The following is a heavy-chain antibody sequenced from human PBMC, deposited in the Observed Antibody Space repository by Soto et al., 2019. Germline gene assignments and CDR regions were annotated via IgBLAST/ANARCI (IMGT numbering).Heavy chain of an antibody. CDR1: GFTFSSYG. D-gene: IGHD6-13*01. Sequence: GGSLRLSCAASGFTFSSYGMHWVRQAPGKGLEWVAVIWYDGSNKYYADSVKGRFTISRDNSKNTLYLQMNSLRAEDTAVYYCARGGGIAALFDYWGRGPLVTVPQ. CDR2: IWYDGSNK. V-gene: IGHV3-33*01. CDR3: ARGGGIAALFDY. J-gene: IGHJ4*02.